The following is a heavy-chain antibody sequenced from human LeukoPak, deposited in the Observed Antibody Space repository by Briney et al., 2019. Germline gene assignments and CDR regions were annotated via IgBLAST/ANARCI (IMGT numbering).Heavy chain of an antibody. CDR2: INSDGSST. D-gene: IGHD1-26*01. CDR3: ARVIVGWTNTYFDY. J-gene: IGHJ4*02. Sequence: GGSLRLSCTASGFTFGDYVMSWVRQAPGKGLVWVSRINSDGSSTNYADSVKGRFTISRDNAKNTLYLQMNSLRAEDTAVYYCARVIVGWTNTYFDYWGQGTLVTVSS. CDR1: GFTFGDYV. V-gene: IGHV3-74*01.